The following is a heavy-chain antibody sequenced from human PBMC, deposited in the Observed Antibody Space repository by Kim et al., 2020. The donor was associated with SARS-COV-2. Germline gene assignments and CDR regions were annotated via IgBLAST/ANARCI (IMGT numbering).Heavy chain of an antibody. Sequence: ASVKVSCKASGYTFTSYGIGWVRQAPGQGLEWMGWIRVYNGNTNYAQKLQGRVTMTTDTSTSTAYMELRSLRSDDTAVYYCARVHYGSGSYSDDYYFDYWGQGTLVTVSS. J-gene: IGHJ4*02. V-gene: IGHV1-18*01. CDR2: IRVYNGNT. CDR3: ARVHYGSGSYSDDYYFDY. D-gene: IGHD3-10*01. CDR1: GYTFTSYG.